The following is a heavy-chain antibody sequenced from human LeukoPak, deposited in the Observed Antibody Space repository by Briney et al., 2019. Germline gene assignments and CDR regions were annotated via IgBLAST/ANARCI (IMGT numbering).Heavy chain of an antibody. CDR1: GFTFSSYA. V-gene: IGHV3-23*01. Sequence: GASLRLSCAASGFTFSSYAMSWVRQAPGKGLEWVSVISGSGGSTYYADSVKGRFTISRDNSKHTLYLQMNSLRAEDTAVYYCAKGLEKVVVASYLDYWGQGTLVTVSS. D-gene: IGHD3-22*01. CDR3: AKGLEKVVVASYLDY. CDR2: ISGSGGST. J-gene: IGHJ4*02.